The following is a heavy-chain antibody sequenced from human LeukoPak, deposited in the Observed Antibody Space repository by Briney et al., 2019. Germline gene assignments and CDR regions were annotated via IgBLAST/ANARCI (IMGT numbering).Heavy chain of an antibody. CDR3: ARGVVGGTYDAFDI. CDR2: IYYSGST. D-gene: IGHD1-26*01. V-gene: IGHV4-59*06. CDR1: GGSISAYY. J-gene: IGHJ3*02. Sequence: SETLSLTCAVSGGSISAYYWSWIRQAPGKGLEWIGYIYYSGSTYYNPSLKSRVTISVDTSKNQFSLKLSSVTAADTAVYYCARGVVGGTYDAFDIWGQGTTVTVSS.